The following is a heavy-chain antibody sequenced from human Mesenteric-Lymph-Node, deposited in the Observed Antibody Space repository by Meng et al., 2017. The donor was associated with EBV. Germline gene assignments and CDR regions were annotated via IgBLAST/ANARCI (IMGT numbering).Heavy chain of an antibody. Sequence: QVQLLESGPGLVKPSGTLSLTCAVSGASISGPNWWSWVRQPPGKGLEWIGEVYHSGSTNYNPSLKSRVSMSVDTSKNHFSLKLTSVTAADTAMYYCAEVLNGYYYFDYWGQGTLVTVSS. D-gene: IGHD3-22*01. V-gene: IGHV4-4*02. J-gene: IGHJ4*02. CDR2: VYHSGST. CDR3: AEVLNGYYYFDY. CDR1: GASISGPNW.